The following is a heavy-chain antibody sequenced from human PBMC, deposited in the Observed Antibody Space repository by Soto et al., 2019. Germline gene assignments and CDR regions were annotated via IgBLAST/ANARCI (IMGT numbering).Heavy chain of an antibody. D-gene: IGHD3-22*01. J-gene: IGHJ4*01. CDR3: VRYSSEPRVFMDPVDH. CDR2: IYFDGNT. CDR1: GDSITSSSHY. V-gene: IGHV4-39*01. Sequence: QLQLQESGPGLVKPSETLSLTCTVSGDSITSSSHYWGWIRQPPGKVLESIANIYFDGNTYYNPFFKSRGTISLVKSKNQFCLRLEFGRAADWAVYYCVRYSSEPRVFMDPVDHWGPGTLVTVSS.